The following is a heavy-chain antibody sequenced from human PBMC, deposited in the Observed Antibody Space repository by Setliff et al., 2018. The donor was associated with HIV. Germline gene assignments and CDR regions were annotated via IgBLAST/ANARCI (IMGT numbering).Heavy chain of an antibody. V-gene: IGHV4-34*01. D-gene: IGHD1-26*01. J-gene: IGHJ3*02. CDR2: INPSGST. CDR1: GGPFSGFY. CDR3: ARLGYSGSLVGAFDI. Sequence: PSETLSLTCAVYGGPFSGFYYSWIRQAPGKGLEWIGKINPSGSTNYNPSLKSRVTISVDTSKNQFSLNLTSVTAADTAVYYCARLGYSGSLVGAFDIWGQGTMVTVSS.